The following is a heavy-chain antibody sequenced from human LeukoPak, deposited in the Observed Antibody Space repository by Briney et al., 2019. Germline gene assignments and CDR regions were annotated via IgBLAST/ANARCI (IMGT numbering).Heavy chain of an antibody. CDR2: IIPIFGTA. CDR3: ARVIPGGSSRFWFDP. V-gene: IGHV1-69*06. J-gene: IGHJ5*02. Sequence: SVKVSCKASGGTFSSYAISWVRQAPGQGLEWMGGIIPIFGTANYAQKFQGRVTITADKSTSTAYMELSSLRSEDTAVYYCARVIPGGSSRFWFDPWGQGTLVTVSS. D-gene: IGHD1-26*01. CDR1: GGTFSSYA.